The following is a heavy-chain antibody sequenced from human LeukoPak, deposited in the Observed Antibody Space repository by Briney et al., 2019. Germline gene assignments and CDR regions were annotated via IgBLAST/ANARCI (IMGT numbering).Heavy chain of an antibody. CDR2: IRHDGSNK. CDR1: GFTFSSYG. V-gene: IGHV3-30*02. J-gene: IGHJ2*01. D-gene: IGHD3-22*01. Sequence: GGSLRLSCAASGFTFSSYGMHWVRQAPGKGLEWVAFIRHDGSNKYYVDSVKGRFTISRDNSRNTLYLQMNSLRAEDTAVYYCAKPSLYYYDTSGYYRYWYFDLWGRGTLVTVSS. CDR3: AKPSLYYYDTSGYYRYWYFDL.